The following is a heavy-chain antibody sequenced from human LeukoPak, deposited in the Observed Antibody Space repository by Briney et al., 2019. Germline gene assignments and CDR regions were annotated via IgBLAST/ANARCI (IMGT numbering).Heavy chain of an antibody. J-gene: IGHJ4*02. D-gene: IGHD6-13*01. CDR2: IYPGDSDT. V-gene: IGHV5-51*01. Sequence: PGESLKISCKGSGYSFTNYWIAWVCQMPGKGLEWMGIIYPGDSDTRYSPSFQGQVTISADKSIRTAYLQWSSLKASDTAMYYCARREGGSSWYRIDYWGQGTLVTVSS. CDR3: ARREGGSSWYRIDY. CDR1: GYSFTNYW.